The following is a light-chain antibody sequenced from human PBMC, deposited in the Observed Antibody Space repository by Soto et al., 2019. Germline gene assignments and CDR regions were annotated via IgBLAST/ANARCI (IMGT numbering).Light chain of an antibody. J-gene: IGLJ1*01. Sequence: QSALTQPPSASGSPGQSVTISCTGTGSDIGGYNFVSWYQQHPGKVPKLIIYEVNKRPSGVPDRFSGSKSGNTASLTVSGLPTDDEADYYCSSYAGTNNRYVFGTGTKVTVL. CDR2: EVN. CDR3: SSYAGTNNRYV. CDR1: GSDIGGYNF. V-gene: IGLV2-8*01.